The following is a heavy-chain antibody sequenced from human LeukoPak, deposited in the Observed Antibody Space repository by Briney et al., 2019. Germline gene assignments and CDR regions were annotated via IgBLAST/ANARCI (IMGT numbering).Heavy chain of an antibody. D-gene: IGHD2-15*01. CDR3: ARAQPEGIVVVVADYYYYYYGMDV. J-gene: IGHJ6*02. Sequence: ASVKVSCKASGGTFSSYAISWVRQAPGQGLEWMGGIIPIFGTANYAQKFQGRVTITADESTSTAYMELSSLRSEDTAVYYCARAQPEGIVVVVADYYYYYYGMDVWGQGTTVTVSS. CDR2: IIPIFGTA. V-gene: IGHV1-69*13. CDR1: GGTFSSYA.